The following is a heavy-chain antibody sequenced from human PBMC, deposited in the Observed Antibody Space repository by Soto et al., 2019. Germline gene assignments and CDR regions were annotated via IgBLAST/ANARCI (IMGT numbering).Heavy chain of an antibody. CDR3: ARAAHYSSPFRWFDP. J-gene: IGHJ5*02. CDR1: GGSISSGGYY. D-gene: IGHD6-13*01. Sequence: QVQLQESGPGLVKPSQTLSLTCTVSGGSISSGGYYWSWIRQHPGKGLEWIGYIYYSGSTYYNPSLKSRVTISVDTPKTQFSLKLSSVTAADTAVYYCARAAHYSSPFRWFDPWGQGTLVTVSS. V-gene: IGHV4-31*03. CDR2: IYYSGST.